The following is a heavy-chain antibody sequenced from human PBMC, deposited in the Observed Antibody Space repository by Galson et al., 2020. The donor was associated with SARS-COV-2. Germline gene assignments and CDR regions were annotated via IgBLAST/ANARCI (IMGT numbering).Heavy chain of an antibody. J-gene: IGHJ5*02. Sequence: GGSLRLSCAASGFSFSSYGMHWVRQAPGKGLEWVAFTPYDGSIKYYADSVKGRFTISRDNSKNTLYLQMNSLRPEDTAVYYYAKEGASSSSSALDLWGQGTLVTVSS. D-gene: IGHD2-2*01. CDR2: TPYDGSIK. CDR3: AKEGASSSSSALDL. V-gene: IGHV3-30*02. CDR1: GFSFSSYG.